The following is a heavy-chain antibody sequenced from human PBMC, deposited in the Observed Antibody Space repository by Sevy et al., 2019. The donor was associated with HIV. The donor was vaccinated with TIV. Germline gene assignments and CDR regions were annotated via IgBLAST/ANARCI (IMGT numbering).Heavy chain of an antibody. V-gene: IGHV4-39*02. CDR2: IYNSEQT. Sequence: SETLSLTCTVSGGSVTSGDYSWVWFRQPPGKGREGIGCIYNSEQTYYDPSLKSLVTISVDASQNIFSLKLTSGTAADTAVSYCAQWLAATALFHSWGQGTLVTVSS. J-gene: IGHJ4*02. CDR3: AQWLAATALFHS. D-gene: IGHD1-26*01. CDR1: GGSVTSGDYS.